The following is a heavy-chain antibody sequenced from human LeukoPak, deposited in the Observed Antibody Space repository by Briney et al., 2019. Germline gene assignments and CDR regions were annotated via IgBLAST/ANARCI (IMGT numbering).Heavy chain of an antibody. D-gene: IGHD6-13*01. CDR1: GFTFSGYG. J-gene: IGHJ4*02. V-gene: IGHV3-33*01. Sequence: PGRSLRLSCAASGFTFSGYGMHWVRQAPGKGLEWVAVIWYDGSNKYYADSVKGRFTISRDNSKNTLYLQMNSLRAEDTAVYYCAREITSGYSSSRYYFDYWGQGTLVTVSS. CDR2: IWYDGSNK. CDR3: AREITSGYSSSRYYFDY.